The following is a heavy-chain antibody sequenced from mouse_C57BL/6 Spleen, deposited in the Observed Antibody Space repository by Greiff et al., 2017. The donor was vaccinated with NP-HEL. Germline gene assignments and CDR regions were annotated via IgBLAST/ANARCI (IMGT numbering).Heavy chain of an antibody. V-gene: IGHV1-26*01. Sequence: VQLQQSGPELVQPGASVKISCKASGYTFTDYYMNWVKQSHGKSLEWIGDINPNNGGTSYNQKFKGKATLTVDKSSSTAYMELRSLTSEDSAVYYCARGNDGYYHAMDYWGQGTSVTVSS. D-gene: IGHD2-3*01. J-gene: IGHJ4*01. CDR1: GYTFTDYY. CDR3: ARGNDGYYHAMDY. CDR2: INPNNGGT.